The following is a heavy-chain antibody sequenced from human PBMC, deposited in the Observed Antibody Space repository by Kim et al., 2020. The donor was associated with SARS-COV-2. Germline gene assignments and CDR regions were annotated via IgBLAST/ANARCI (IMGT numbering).Heavy chain of an antibody. D-gene: IGHD2-2*01. V-gene: IGHV4-39*01. J-gene: IGHJ4*02. Sequence: SETLSLTCTVSGGSISSSSYYWGWIRQPPGKGLEWIGSIYYSGSTYYNPSLKSRVTISVDTSKNQFSLKLSSVTAADTAVYYCARRLRRLPNEYCSSTSCAGPFDYWGQGTLVTVSS. CDR3: ARRLRRLPNEYCSSTSCAGPFDY. CDR2: IYYSGST. CDR1: GGSISSSSYY.